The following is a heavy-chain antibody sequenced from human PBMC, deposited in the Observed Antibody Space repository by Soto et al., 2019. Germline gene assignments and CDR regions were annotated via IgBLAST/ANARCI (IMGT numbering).Heavy chain of an antibody. V-gene: IGHV4-59*08. Sequence: SETLSLTCTVSGGSISTYYWSWIRQPPGKGLEWIGYIYYRGNTNYNPSFKSRVTMSLDTSKNQFSLRLGSVTAADTAVYYCARHPGYYDVLTGYSTYYFDYWGQGTLVTVS. CDR2: IYYRGNT. CDR3: ARHPGYYDVLTGYSTYYFDY. J-gene: IGHJ4*02. D-gene: IGHD3-9*01. CDR1: GGSISTYY.